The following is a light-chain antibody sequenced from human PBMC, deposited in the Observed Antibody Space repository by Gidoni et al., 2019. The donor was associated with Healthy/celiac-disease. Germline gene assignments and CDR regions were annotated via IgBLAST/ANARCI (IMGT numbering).Light chain of an antibody. V-gene: IGKV1-39*01. CDR2: AAS. CDR1: QSISSY. J-gene: IGKJ2*01. Sequence: DIQMTPYPSSLSASVGERVTITCRASQSISSYLYWCQQKPGKAPKLLIYAASSLQSGVPSGISGGRAGADFTLTIISRLPEDFVAYYCCQSYGTSPTFGQGTKLEIK. CDR3: CQSYGTSPT.